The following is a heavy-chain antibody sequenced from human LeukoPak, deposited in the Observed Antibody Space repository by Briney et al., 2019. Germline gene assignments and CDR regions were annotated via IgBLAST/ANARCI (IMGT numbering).Heavy chain of an antibody. CDR3: ARLVAVAGARNYYYYYGMDV. D-gene: IGHD6-19*01. Sequence: ASVKVSCKASGYTFTSYGIVWVRQAPGQGLEWMGWISAYNGNTNYAQKLQGRVTMTTDTSTSTAYMELRSLRSDDTAVYYCARLVAVAGARNYYYYYGMDVWGQGTTVTVSS. V-gene: IGHV1-18*01. CDR1: GYTFTSYG. CDR2: ISAYNGNT. J-gene: IGHJ6*02.